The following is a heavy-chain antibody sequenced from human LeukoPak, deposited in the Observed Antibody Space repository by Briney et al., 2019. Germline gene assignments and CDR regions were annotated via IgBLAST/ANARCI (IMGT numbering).Heavy chain of an antibody. D-gene: IGHD3-10*01. CDR3: ARDNYYGSGLFAY. Sequence: GGSLRLSCAASGFTFSSYSMNWVRQAPGKGLEWVSVIYSGGNTYYADSVKGRFTISRDNSRNTLYLQMNSLRAEDTAVYYCARDNYYGSGLFAYWGQGSLVTVSS. CDR1: GFTFSSYS. V-gene: IGHV3-53*01. CDR2: IYSGGNT. J-gene: IGHJ4*02.